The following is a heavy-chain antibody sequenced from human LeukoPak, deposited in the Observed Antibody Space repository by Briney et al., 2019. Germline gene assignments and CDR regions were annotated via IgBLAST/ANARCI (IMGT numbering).Heavy chain of an antibody. V-gene: IGHV3-23*01. CDR3: VKVRYSSGWAGDY. J-gene: IGHJ4*02. CDR2: VSTSGGTT. CDR1: GFTFGNYA. D-gene: IGHD6-19*01. Sequence: PGGSLRLSCAASGFTFGNYAMNWVRQAPGKGLEWVSTVSTSGGTTYYADSVKGRFTISRGNSKNKLYLQMSSLRAEDTAVYYCVKVRYSSGWAGDYWGQGTLVTVSS.